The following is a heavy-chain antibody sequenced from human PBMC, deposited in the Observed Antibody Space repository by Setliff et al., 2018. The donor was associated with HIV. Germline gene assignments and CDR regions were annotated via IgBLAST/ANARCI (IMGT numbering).Heavy chain of an antibody. CDR3: AKGAGFYGDYTFDH. J-gene: IGHJ4*02. Sequence: SETLSLTCTVSGASITSHYWSWIRQSPGKAFEWIGYIYSTGSTNYNPSLQNRVTISMVASRNQFSLKVTSVTAADTAVYYCAKGAGFYGDYTFDHWGQGRQVTVSS. CDR1: GASITSHY. D-gene: IGHD4-17*01. V-gene: IGHV4-59*11. CDR2: IYSTGST.